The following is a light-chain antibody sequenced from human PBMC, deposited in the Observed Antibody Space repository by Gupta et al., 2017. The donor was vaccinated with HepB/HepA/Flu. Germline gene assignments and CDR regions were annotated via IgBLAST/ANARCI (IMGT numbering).Light chain of an antibody. J-gene: IGLJ2*01. V-gene: IGLV3-1*01. Sequence: SYELTQPPSVSVSPGQTASITCSGDKLGDKYACWYQQKPGQSPVLVIYQDSKRPSGIPERFSGSNSGNTATLTISGTQARDEADYYCQAWDRSTGGLVVFGGGTKLTVL. CDR1: KLGDKY. CDR2: QDS. CDR3: QAWDRSTGGLVV.